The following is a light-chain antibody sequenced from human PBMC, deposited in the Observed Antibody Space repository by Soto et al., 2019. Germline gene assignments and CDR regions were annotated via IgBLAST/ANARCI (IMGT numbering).Light chain of an antibody. J-gene: IGKJ5*01. CDR1: QSVSSN. V-gene: IGKV3-15*01. CDR2: GAS. Sequence: EIGMKKSPATLSVYPGERATLSCRASQSVSSNLAWYQQKPGQAPRLLIYGASTRATGIPARFSGSGSGTEFTLTISSLQSEDFAVYYCQQYNNWPPITFGQGTRLEIK. CDR3: QQYNNWPPIT.